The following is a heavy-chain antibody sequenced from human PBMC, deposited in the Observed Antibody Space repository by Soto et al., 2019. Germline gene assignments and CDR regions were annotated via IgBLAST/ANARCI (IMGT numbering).Heavy chain of an antibody. D-gene: IGHD2-2*01. Sequence: EVQLLASGGGVVQPGGSLRLSCVASGFSISNNAMSWIRQAPGEGLEWVTTISYNGISIAYSDSVRGRFTVSRDNSKNTLYLDMNNLRAEDTAPYFCARSTWSTYANVFDLWGQGVLVTVSS. V-gene: IGHV3-23*01. J-gene: IGHJ5*02. CDR2: ISYNGISI. CDR1: GFSISNNA. CDR3: ARSTWSTYANVFDL.